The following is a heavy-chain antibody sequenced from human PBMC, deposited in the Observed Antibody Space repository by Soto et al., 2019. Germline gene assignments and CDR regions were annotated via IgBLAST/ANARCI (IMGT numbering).Heavy chain of an antibody. CDR3: ARDRGQNGSPGMYV. V-gene: IGHV1-69*12. D-gene: IGHD2-15*01. CDR2: IIPSFGTA. J-gene: IGHJ6*02. Sequence: QVQLVQSGAEVKTPGSSVKVSCKASGGTFSSYAISWVRQAPGQGLGWMGGIIPSFGTANSAQKFQGRVTITADESTSTAYMELSSLRSEDTAVYYCARDRGQNGSPGMYVWGQGTTVTVSS. CDR1: GGTFSSYA.